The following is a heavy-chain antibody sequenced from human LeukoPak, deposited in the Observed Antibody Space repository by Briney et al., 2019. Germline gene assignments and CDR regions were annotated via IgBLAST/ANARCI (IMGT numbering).Heavy chain of an antibody. CDR1: SDSISSYY. CDR3: ARASLEWLLNY. D-gene: IGHD3-3*01. V-gene: IGHV4-59*01. J-gene: IGHJ4*02. Sequence: SETLSLTCTVSSDSISSYYWSWIRQPPGKGLEWIGFIYYSGSTNYNPSLRSRVTISVDTSKNQFSLKLTSVTAADTAVYYCARASLEWLLNYWGQGTLVTVSS. CDR2: IYYSGST.